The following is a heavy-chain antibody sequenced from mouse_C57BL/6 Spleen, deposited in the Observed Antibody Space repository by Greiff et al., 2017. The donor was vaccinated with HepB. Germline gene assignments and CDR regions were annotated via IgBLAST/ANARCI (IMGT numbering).Heavy chain of an antibody. J-gene: IGHJ2*01. CDR1: GFTFSDYG. Sequence: EVQLVESGGGLVKPGGSLKLSCAASGFTFSDYGMHWVRQAPEKGLEWVAYISSGSSTIYYADTVKGRFTISRDNAKNTLFLQMTSLRSEDTAMYYFAKDYRGYSYFDYWGQGTTLTVSS. CDR2: ISSGSSTI. V-gene: IGHV5-17*01. D-gene: IGHD2-12*01. CDR3: AKDYRGYSYFDY.